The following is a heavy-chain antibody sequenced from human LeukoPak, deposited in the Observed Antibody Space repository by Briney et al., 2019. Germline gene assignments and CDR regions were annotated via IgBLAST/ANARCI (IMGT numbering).Heavy chain of an antibody. J-gene: IGHJ1*01. Sequence: PGGSLRLSCAASGFTFSSYGMHWVRQAPGKGLEWVAFIRYDGSNKYYADSVKGRFTISRDNSKNTLYLQMNSLRAEDTAVYYCAKESYSSHGYFQHWGQGTLVTVSS. D-gene: IGHD2-21*01. CDR1: GFTFSSYG. V-gene: IGHV3-30*02. CDR3: AKESYSSHGYFQH. CDR2: IRYDGSNK.